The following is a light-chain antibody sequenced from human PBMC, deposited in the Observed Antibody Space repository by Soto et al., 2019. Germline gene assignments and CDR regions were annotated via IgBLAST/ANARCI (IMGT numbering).Light chain of an antibody. CDR2: KAS. J-gene: IGKJ1*01. Sequence: DIQMTQSPSTLSASVGDRVTIACRASQTISSSLAWYQQKPGKAPKLLIYKASTLESGVPSRFSGSGSGTEFTLSISSLQPDDFATYYCQQYYRSSRTVGQGPKVEIK. CDR3: QQYYRSSRT. V-gene: IGKV1-5*03. CDR1: QTISSS.